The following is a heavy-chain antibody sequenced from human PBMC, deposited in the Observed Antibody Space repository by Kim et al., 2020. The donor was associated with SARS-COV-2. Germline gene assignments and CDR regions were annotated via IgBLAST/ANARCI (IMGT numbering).Heavy chain of an antibody. V-gene: IGHV3-43*01. Sequence: DAVKGRVAISRDNSKNTLYLQMNSLRTEDTALYYCAIGRIWRLYCYYVDVWGKGTTVTVSS. CDR3: AIGRIWRLYCYYVDV. J-gene: IGHJ6*03.